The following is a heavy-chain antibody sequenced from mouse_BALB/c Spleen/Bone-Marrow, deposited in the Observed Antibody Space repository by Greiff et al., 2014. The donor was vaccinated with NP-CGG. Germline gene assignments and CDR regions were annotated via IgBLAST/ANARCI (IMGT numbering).Heavy chain of an antibody. Sequence: EVKLAQSGGGLVQPGGSRKLSCAASGFTFSSFAIHWVRQPPDKQLERVAYISRESSTVVYADTMEGQITISRANPKNTLILQMTSLRSEDTAMHYCARSTCVGYYAVAYWGQGASITVPS. CDR2: ISRESSTV. CDR3: ARSTCVGYYAVAY. J-gene: IGHJ4*01. D-gene: IGHD6-1*01. CDR1: GFTFSSFA. V-gene: IGHV5-17*02.